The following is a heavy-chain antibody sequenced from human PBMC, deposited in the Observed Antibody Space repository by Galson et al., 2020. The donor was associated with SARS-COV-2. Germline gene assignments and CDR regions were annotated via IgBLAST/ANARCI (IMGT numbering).Heavy chain of an antibody. CDR2: IYYSGST. D-gene: IGHD1-26*01. V-gene: IGHV4-59*08. Sequence: SETLSLTCTVSGGSISSYYWSWIRQPPGKGLEWIGYIYYSGSTNYNPSLKSRVTISVDTSKNQFSLKLSSVTAADTAVYYCARPFIVGATLGWFDPWGQGTLVTVSS. CDR3: ARPFIVGATLGWFDP. J-gene: IGHJ5*02. CDR1: GGSISSYY.